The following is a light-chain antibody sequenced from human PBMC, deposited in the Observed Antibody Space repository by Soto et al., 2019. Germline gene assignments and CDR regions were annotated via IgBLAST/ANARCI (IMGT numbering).Light chain of an antibody. Sequence: DIQLAQSPSTLSASVGDRLIITCRATQSINWLAWYQQKPGKAPKLLIFEASRLESGVPSRFSGSGSGTEFTLTISSLQPDDFGAYYCQHYDTYSPMWTFGQGTRWIS. V-gene: IGKV1-5*03. CDR2: EAS. CDR1: QSINW. J-gene: IGKJ1*01. CDR3: QHYDTYSPMWT.